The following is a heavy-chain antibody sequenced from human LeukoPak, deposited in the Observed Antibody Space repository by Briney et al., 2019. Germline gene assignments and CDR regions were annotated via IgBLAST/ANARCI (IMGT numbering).Heavy chain of an antibody. D-gene: IGHD3-10*01. CDR1: GYTFTTYN. Sequence: ASVKVSCKASGYTFTTYNINWVRQAPGQGLEWMGWISGYNGNTNYAQKLQGRVTMTTDTSTSTAYMELRSLRSDDTAVYYCAREPYGSGSYYPFRFDYWGQGTLVTVSS. J-gene: IGHJ4*02. CDR3: AREPYGSGSYYPFRFDY. CDR2: ISGYNGNT. V-gene: IGHV1-18*01.